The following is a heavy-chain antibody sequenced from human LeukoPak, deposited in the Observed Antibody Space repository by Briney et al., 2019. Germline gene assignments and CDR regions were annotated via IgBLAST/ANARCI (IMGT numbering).Heavy chain of an antibody. V-gene: IGHV1-8*01. CDR1: GYTFTSYD. CDR3: ARFVVVLYYYYGMDV. J-gene: IGHJ6*02. CDR2: MNPNSGNT. Sequence: ASVKVSCKASGYTFTSYDTNWVRQATGQGLEWMGWMNPNSGNTGYAQKFQGRVTMTRNTSTSTAYMELSSLRSEDTAVYYCARFVVVLYYYYGMDVWGQGTTVTVSS. D-gene: IGHD2-15*01.